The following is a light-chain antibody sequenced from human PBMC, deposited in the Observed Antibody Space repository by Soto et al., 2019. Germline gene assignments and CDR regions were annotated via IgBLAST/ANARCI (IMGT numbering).Light chain of an antibody. CDR3: QSYDISLSWRV. J-gene: IGLJ3*02. V-gene: IGLV1-40*01. CDR1: SSNLGAGYY. CDR2: GNN. Sequence: QSVLTQPPSVSGAPGQRVTISCTGSSSNLGAGYYVHWYQQLPGTAPKLLIYGNNNRPSGVPDRFSGSKSGTSASLAITGLQAEDEADYYCQSYDISLSWRVFGGGTKVTVL.